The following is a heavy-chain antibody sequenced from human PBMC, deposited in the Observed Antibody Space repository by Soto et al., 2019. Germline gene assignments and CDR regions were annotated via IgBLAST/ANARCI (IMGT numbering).Heavy chain of an antibody. Sequence: SETLSLTCTVSGASINSGGFYWSWIRQHPGKGLELIGYIHNSGSTSYNPSLKSRVTISLDTSQNQFSLKLTSVTAADTAVYYCATAASSGYYARAWGQGTLVTVSS. CDR2: IHNSGST. D-gene: IGHD3-22*01. CDR3: ATAASSGYYARA. J-gene: IGHJ4*02. V-gene: IGHV4-31*03. CDR1: GASINSGGFY.